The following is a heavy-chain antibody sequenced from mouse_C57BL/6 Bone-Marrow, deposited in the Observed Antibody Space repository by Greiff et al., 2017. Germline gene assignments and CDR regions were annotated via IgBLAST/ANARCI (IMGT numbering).Heavy chain of an antibody. CDR1: GYTFTSYW. CDR3: ARERVYDGYYLPSFDY. CDR2: IYPSDSET. D-gene: IGHD2-3*01. Sequence: QVQLQQPGAELVRPGSSVKLSCKASGYTFTSYWMDWVKQRPGQGLEWIGNIYPSDSETHYNQKFKDKATLTVDKSSSTAYMQLSSLTSEDSAVYYCARERVYDGYYLPSFDYWGQGTTLTVSS. J-gene: IGHJ2*01. V-gene: IGHV1-61*01.